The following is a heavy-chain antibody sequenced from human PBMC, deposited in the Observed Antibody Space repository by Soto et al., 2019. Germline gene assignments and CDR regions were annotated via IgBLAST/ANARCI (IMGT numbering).Heavy chain of an antibody. Sequence: SETLSLTCTVSGGSISSSSYYWGWIRQPPGKGLEWIGSIYYSGSTYYNPSLKSRVTISVDTSKNQFSLKLSSVTAADTAVYYCARHVSRVRGANEKNYYYYGMDVWGQGTTVTVSS. V-gene: IGHV4-39*01. CDR3: ARHVSRVRGANEKNYYYYGMDV. CDR2: IYYSGST. J-gene: IGHJ6*02. CDR1: GGSISSSSYY. D-gene: IGHD3-10*01.